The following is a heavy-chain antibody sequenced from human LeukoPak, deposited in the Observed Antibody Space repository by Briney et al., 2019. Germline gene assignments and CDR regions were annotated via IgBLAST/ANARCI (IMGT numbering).Heavy chain of an antibody. Sequence: GGSLRLSCAASGFTFSSYAMHWVRQAPGKGLEYVSAISSNGGSTYYANSVKGRFTISRDNSKNTLYLQMGSLRAEDMAVYYCARDRGSTWYYYYYYMDVWGKGTTVTVSS. V-gene: IGHV3-64*01. D-gene: IGHD6-13*01. CDR1: GFTFSSYA. CDR3: ARDRGSTWYYYYYYMDV. CDR2: ISSNGGST. J-gene: IGHJ6*03.